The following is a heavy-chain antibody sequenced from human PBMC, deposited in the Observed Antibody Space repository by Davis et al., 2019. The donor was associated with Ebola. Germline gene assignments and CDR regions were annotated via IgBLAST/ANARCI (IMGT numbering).Heavy chain of an antibody. V-gene: IGHV3-15*01. CDR2: IKSKTDGGTT. Sequence: GESLKISCAASGFTFSNAWMSWVRQAPGKGLEWVGRIKSKTDGGTTDYAAPVKGRFTISRDDSKNTLYLQMNSLKTEDTAVYYCTTDIRYYDSSGYYEGDYWGQGTLVTVSS. D-gene: IGHD3-22*01. J-gene: IGHJ4*02. CDR1: GFTFSNAW. CDR3: TTDIRYYDSSGYYEGDY.